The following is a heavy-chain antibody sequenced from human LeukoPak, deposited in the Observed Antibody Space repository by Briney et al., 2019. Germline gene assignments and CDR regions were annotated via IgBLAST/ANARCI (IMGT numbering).Heavy chain of an antibody. CDR2: INSDGSST. D-gene: IGHD3-9*01. CDR3: ARWYYDILTGYYLGQADENYFDY. CDR1: GFTFSSYW. V-gene: IGHV3-74*01. J-gene: IGHJ4*02. Sequence: GGSLRLSCAASGFTFSSYWMHWVRQAPGKGLVWVSRINSDGSSTSYADSVKGRFTISRDNAKNTLYLQMNSLRAEDTAVYYCARWYYDILTGYYLGQADENYFDYWGQGTLVTVSS.